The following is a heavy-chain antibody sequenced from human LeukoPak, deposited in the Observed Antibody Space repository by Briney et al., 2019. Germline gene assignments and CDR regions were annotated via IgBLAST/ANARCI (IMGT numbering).Heavy chain of an antibody. CDR1: GGSISSYY. CDR2: IYYSGST. V-gene: IGHV4-59*12. CDR3: ARDSTYSSSSHNWFDP. J-gene: IGHJ5*02. D-gene: IGHD6-6*01. Sequence: SETLSLTCTVSGGSISSYYWSWIRQPPGKGLEWIGYIYYSGSTYYNPSLKSRVTISVDTSKNQFSLKLNSVTAADSAMYYCARDSTYSSSSHNWFDPWGQGTLVSVSS.